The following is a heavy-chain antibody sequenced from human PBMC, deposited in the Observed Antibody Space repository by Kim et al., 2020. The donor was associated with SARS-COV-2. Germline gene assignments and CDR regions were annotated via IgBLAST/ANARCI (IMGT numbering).Heavy chain of an antibody. CDR1: GIGFNPYA. J-gene: IGHJ6*02. CDR3: VRDKERGSSTSFPDYYGMDV. D-gene: IGHD2-2*01. CDR2: ISADGSNK. V-gene: IGHV3-30*04. Sequence: GGSLRLSCEASGIGFNPYALHWVRQAPGKGLEWVAVISADGSNKYYGESVEGRFTISRDNFENTLYLEMKSLRVEDTAVYYCVRDKERGSSTSFPDYYGMDVWGQGTTVTVSS.